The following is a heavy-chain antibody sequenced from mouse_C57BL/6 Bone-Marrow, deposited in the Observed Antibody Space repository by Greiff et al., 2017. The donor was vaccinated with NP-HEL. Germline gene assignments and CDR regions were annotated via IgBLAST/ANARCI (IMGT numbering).Heavy chain of an antibody. CDR2: ISNGGGST. CDR3: ARRGPMITTRGHYYAMDY. D-gene: IGHD2-4*01. V-gene: IGHV5-12*01. J-gene: IGHJ4*01. Sequence: EVKVVESGGGLVQPGGSLKLSCAASGFTFSDYYMYWVRQTPEKRLEWVAYISNGGGSTYYPDTVKGRFTISRDNAKNTLYLQMSRLKSEDTAMYYCARRGPMITTRGHYYAMDYWGQGTSVTVSS. CDR1: GFTFSDYY.